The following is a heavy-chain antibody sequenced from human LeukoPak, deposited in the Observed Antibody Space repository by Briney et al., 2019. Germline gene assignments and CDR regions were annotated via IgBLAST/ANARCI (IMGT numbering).Heavy chain of an antibody. CDR2: INAGNGNT. J-gene: IGHJ4*02. D-gene: IGHD3-10*01. Sequence: ASVKVSCKASGYTFTGYYMHWVRQAPGQRLEWMGWINAGNGNTKYSQKFQGRVTITRDTSASTAYMELSSLRSEDTAVYYCARAHVLLWFGELSPFDYWGQGTLVTVSS. CDR3: ARAHVLLWFGELSPFDY. V-gene: IGHV1-3*01. CDR1: GYTFTGYY.